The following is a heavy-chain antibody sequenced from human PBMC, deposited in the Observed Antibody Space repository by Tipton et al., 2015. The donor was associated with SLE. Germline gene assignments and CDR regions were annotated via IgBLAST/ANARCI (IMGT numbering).Heavy chain of an antibody. CDR3: ARAIIQGWLSPLGGFAV. V-gene: IGHV4-38-2*02. D-gene: IGHD5-18*01. CDR2: IYYTGNT. Sequence: TLSLTCTVSGYSISSGYYWGWIRQPPGKGLEWIGSIYYTGNTYYNPSVKSRVTISLDMSRDQFSLKLSSVTAADTAVYYCARAIIQGWLSPLGGFAVWGRGIMVAASS. CDR1: GYSISSGYY. J-gene: IGHJ3*01.